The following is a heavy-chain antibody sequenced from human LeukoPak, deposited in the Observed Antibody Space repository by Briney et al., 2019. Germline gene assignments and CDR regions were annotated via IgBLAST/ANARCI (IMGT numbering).Heavy chain of an antibody. Sequence: SETLSLTCAVYGGSFSGYYWSWIRQPPGKGLEWIGEINHSGSTNYNPSLKSRVTISVDTSKNRFSLKLSSVTAADTAVYYCARRQIEYSSSWALDYWGQGTLVTVSS. D-gene: IGHD6-13*01. CDR1: GGSFSGYY. CDR2: INHSGST. J-gene: IGHJ4*02. V-gene: IGHV4-34*01. CDR3: ARRQIEYSSSWALDY.